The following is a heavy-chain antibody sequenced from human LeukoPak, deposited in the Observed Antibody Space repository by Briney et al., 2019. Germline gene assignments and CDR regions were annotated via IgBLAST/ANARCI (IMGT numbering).Heavy chain of an antibody. CDR2: ISSSSSYI. CDR3: ALDAHIAVAGTFDY. CDR1: GFTFSSYS. V-gene: IGHV3-21*01. D-gene: IGHD6-19*01. J-gene: IGHJ4*02. Sequence: GGSLRLSCAASGFTFSSYSMNWVRQAPGKGLEWVSSISSSSSYIYYADSVKGRFTISRDNAKNSLYLQMNSLRAEDTAVYYCALDAHIAVAGTFDYWGQGTLVTVSS.